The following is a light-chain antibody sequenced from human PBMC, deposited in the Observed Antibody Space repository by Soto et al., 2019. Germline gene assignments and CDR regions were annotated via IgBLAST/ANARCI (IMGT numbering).Light chain of an antibody. CDR2: AAS. CDR3: LQDYNYPLT. V-gene: IGKV1-6*01. CDR1: QGIRND. Sequence: AIQMTHSPSSLSASVGERVTITCRASQGIRNDLGWYQQKPGKAPKLLIYAASSLQSGVPSRFSGSGSGTDFTLTISSLQPEDFATYYCLQDYNYPLTFGGGTKVDI. J-gene: IGKJ4*01.